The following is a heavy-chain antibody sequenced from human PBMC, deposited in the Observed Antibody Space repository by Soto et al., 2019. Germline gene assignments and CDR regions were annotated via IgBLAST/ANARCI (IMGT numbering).Heavy chain of an antibody. CDR3: AREHFDSPETFHNYGMPV. Sequence: PGGSLRLSCAASGFTFSSYSMNWVHQAPGKGLEWVSSISSSSSYIYYADSVKGRFTISRDNAKNSLYLQMNSLRAEDTAVYYCAREHFDSPETFHNYGMPVRGQGTTV. V-gene: IGHV3-21*01. D-gene: IGHD3-9*01. CDR2: ISSSSSYI. CDR1: GFTFSSYS. J-gene: IGHJ6*02.